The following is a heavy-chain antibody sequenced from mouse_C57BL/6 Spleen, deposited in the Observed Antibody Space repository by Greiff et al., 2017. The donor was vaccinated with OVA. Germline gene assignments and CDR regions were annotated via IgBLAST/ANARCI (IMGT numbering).Heavy chain of an antibody. CDR3: ARKGDSNPFAY. V-gene: IGHV2-2*01. CDR1: GFSLTSYG. CDR2: IWSGGST. D-gene: IGHD2-5*01. Sequence: VMLVESGPGLVQPSQSLSITCTVSGFSLTSYGVHWVRQSPGKGLEWLGVIWSGGSTDYNAAFISRLSISKDNSKSQVFFKMNSLQADDTAIYYCARKGDSNPFAYWGQGTLVTVSA. J-gene: IGHJ3*01.